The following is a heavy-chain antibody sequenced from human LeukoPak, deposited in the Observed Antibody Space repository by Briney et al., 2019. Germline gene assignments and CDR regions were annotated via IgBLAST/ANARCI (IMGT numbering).Heavy chain of an antibody. J-gene: IGHJ4*02. D-gene: IGHD1-26*01. Sequence: GGSLRLSCAASGFTFSSYDMHWVRQATGKGLEWVSAIGTAGDTYYSGSVKGRFTISRENAKNSLYLQMNSLRAGDTAVYYCARTSGSYYEFDYWGQGTLATVSS. CDR2: IGTAGDT. CDR3: ARTSGSYYEFDY. CDR1: GFTFSSYD. V-gene: IGHV3-13*04.